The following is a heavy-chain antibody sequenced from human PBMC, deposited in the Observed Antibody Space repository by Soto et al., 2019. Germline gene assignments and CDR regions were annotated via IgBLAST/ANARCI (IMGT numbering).Heavy chain of an antibody. CDR1: GGSISSYY. CDR2: IDYSGST. CDR3: ARHSVRRDVDY. Sequence: SETLSLTCTVSGGSISSYYWGWIRQPPGKGLEWIGYIDYSGSTNYNPSLKSRVTISVDTSKNQFSLKLSSVTAADTAVYYCARHSVRRDVDYWGQGTLVTVSS. D-gene: IGHD6-6*01. V-gene: IGHV4-59*08. J-gene: IGHJ4*02.